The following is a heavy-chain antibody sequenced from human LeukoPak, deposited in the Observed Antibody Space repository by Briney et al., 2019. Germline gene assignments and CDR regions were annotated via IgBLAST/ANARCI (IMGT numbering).Heavy chain of an antibody. V-gene: IGHV1-69*13. Sequence: ASVKVSCKASGGSFSNSAISWVRQAPGQGLEWMGGIIPMLGTINYAQKFQGRLTISADESTSTAYMEPSSLRSEDTAVYYCAREPTVVVVAATRWFDPWGQGTLVTVSS. CDR1: GGSFSNSA. D-gene: IGHD2-15*01. CDR3: AREPTVVVVAATRWFDP. J-gene: IGHJ5*02. CDR2: IIPMLGTI.